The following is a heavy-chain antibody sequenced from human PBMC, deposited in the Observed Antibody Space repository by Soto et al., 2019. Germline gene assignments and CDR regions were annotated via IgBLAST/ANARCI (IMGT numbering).Heavy chain of an antibody. CDR1: GFTFSDSW. CDR2: IKPDESEK. J-gene: IGHJ3*02. D-gene: IGHD3-10*01. Sequence: GGSLRLSCTASGFTFSDSWMTWVRQAPGKGLEWVARIKPDESEKKYADSVKGRFSISRDNAKNSMYLQRNSLKAEDTALYYCAKEAPGPLIWGQGTMVTVSS. CDR3: AKEAPGPLI. V-gene: IGHV3-7*03.